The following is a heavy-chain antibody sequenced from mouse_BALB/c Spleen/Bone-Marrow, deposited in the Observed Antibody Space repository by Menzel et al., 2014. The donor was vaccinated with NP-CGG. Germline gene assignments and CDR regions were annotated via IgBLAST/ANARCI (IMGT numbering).Heavy chain of an antibody. Sequence: QVQLQQSGAELVRPGTSVKVSCKTSGYAFTDYLMEWSKQRPGQGLEWIGVINPGSGSTNYNEKFKDKATLTADKSSSTAYIQLSSLTSDDSAVYFCARYDGYFDYWGQGTTLTVSS. CDR2: INPGSGST. CDR3: ARYDGYFDY. D-gene: IGHD2-3*01. CDR1: GYAFTDYL. V-gene: IGHV1-54*01. J-gene: IGHJ2*01.